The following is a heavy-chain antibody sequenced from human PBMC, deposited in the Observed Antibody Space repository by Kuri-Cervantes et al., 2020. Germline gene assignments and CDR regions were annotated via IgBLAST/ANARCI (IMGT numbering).Heavy chain of an antibody. CDR1: GFTFSSYA. CDR3: AKDRLGIQLAGKVPFDL. D-gene: IGHD1-1*01. CDR2: ISYDGSIK. V-gene: IGHV3-30*04. Sequence: GESLKISCAASGFTFSSYAMHWVRQAPGKGLEWVAVISYDGSIKHYADSVKGRFTISRDNSKNTLYLQMNSLRAEDTAVYYCAKDRLGIQLAGKVPFDLWGQGTLVTVSS. J-gene: IGHJ5*02.